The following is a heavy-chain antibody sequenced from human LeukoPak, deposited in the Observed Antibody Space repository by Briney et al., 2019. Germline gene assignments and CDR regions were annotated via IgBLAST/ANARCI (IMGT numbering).Heavy chain of an antibody. CDR3: ARDLWPQYYFDY. V-gene: IGHV1-69*05. Sequence: ASVKVSCKASAGTFSSYAISWVRQAPGQGLEWMGGIIPIFGTANYAQKFQGRVTITTDESTSTAYMELSSLRSEDTAVYYCARDLWPQYYFDYWGQGTQVTVSS. CDR2: IIPIFGTA. J-gene: IGHJ4*02. CDR1: AGTFSSYA. D-gene: IGHD2-21*01.